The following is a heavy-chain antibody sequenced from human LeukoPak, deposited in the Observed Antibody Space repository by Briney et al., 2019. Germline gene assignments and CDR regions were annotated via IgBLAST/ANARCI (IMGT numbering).Heavy chain of an antibody. D-gene: IGHD3-22*01. Sequence: SETLSLTCAVYGGSFSGYYWSWIRQPPGKGLEWIGEINHSGSTNYNPSLKSRVTISVDTSKNQFSLKLSSVTAADTAVYYCASPKGNYYDSSGYSDYWGQGTLVTVSS. CDR2: INHSGST. CDR3: ASPKGNYYDSSGYSDY. J-gene: IGHJ4*02. V-gene: IGHV4-34*01. CDR1: GGSFSGYY.